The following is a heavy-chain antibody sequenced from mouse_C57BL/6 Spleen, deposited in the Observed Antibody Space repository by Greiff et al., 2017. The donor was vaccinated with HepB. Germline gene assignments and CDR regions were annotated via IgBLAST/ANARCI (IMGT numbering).Heavy chain of an antibody. CDR3: TTRWLPTWFAY. D-gene: IGHD2-3*01. Sequence: VQLQQPGAELVRPGASVKLSCTASGFNIKDDYMHWVKQRPEQGLEWIGWIDPENGDTEYASKFQGKATITADTSSNTAYLQLSSLTSEDTAVYYCTTRWLPTWFAYWGQGTLVTVSA. V-gene: IGHV14-4*01. J-gene: IGHJ3*01. CDR2: IDPENGDT. CDR1: GFNIKDDY.